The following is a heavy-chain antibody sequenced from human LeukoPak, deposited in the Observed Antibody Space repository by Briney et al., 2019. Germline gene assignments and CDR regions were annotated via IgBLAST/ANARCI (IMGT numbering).Heavy chain of an antibody. CDR1: GYTFTGYY. J-gene: IGHJ5*02. V-gene: IGHV1-2*02. Sequence: ASVTVSCKASGYTFTGYYIHWVRQAPGQGLEWMGWINPNSGGTNYAQTFQGRVTMTRDTSISTAYMELSRLRADATAVYYCARDERAREWWFDPWGQGALVTVSS. CDR3: ARDERAREWWFDP. D-gene: IGHD3-3*01. CDR2: INPNSGGT.